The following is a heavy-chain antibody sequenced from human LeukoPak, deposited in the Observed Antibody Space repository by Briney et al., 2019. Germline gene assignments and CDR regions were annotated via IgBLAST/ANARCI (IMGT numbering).Heavy chain of an antibody. Sequence: SETLSLTCAVYGGSFSGYYWSWIRQPPGKGLEWIGEINHSGSTNYNPSLKSRVTISVDTSKNQFSLMLSSVTAADTAVYYCARVEEIVVVPAATPRRLAFDYWGQGTLVTVSS. D-gene: IGHD2-2*01. CDR1: GGSFSGYY. CDR3: ARVEEIVVVPAATPRRLAFDY. CDR2: INHSGST. V-gene: IGHV4-34*01. J-gene: IGHJ4*02.